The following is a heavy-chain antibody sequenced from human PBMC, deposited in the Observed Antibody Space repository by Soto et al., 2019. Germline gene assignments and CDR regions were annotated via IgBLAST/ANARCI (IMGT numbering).Heavy chain of an antibody. CDR1: GDRVTSNSAA. V-gene: IGHV6-1*01. CDR2: TYYRSKWYN. D-gene: IGHD3-10*01. Sequence: SPTLSLTCATSGDRVTSNSAAWNWNRQTPSRGLEWLGRTYYRSKWYNDYAVSVKSRITINPDTSKNQFSLQLNSVTPEDTAVYYCAREGVWFGELFHYYYYYGMDVWGQGTTVTVSS. CDR3: AREGVWFGELFHYYYYYGMDV. J-gene: IGHJ6*02.